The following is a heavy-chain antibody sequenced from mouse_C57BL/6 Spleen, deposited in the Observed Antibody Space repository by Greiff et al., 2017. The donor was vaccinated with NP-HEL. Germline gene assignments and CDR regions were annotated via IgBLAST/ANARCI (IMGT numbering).Heavy chain of an antibody. D-gene: IGHD2-4*01. CDR1: GYTFTSYW. V-gene: IGHV1-61*01. Sequence: QVQLKQPGAELVRPGSSVKLSCKASGYTFTSYWMDWVKQRPGQGLEWIGNIYPSDSETHYNQKFKDKATLTVDKSSSTAYMQLSSLTSEDSAVYYCAREDYDYDAGAWFAYWGQGTLVTVSA. CDR3: AREDYDYDAGAWFAY. J-gene: IGHJ3*01. CDR2: IYPSDSET.